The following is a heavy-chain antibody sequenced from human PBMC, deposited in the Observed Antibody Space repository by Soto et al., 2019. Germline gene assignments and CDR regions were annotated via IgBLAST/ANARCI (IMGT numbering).Heavy chain of an antibody. CDR2: IYYSGST. V-gene: IGHV4-59*01. J-gene: IGHJ5*02. CDR3: ARGRKEDFWSGYPLNWFDP. CDR1: GGSISSYY. Sequence: SETLSLTCTVSGGSISSYYGSWIRQPPGKGLEWIGYIYYSGSTNYNPSLKSRVTISVDTSKNQFSLKLSSVTAADTAVYYCARGRKEDFWSGYPLNWFDPWGQGTLVTVSS. D-gene: IGHD3-3*01.